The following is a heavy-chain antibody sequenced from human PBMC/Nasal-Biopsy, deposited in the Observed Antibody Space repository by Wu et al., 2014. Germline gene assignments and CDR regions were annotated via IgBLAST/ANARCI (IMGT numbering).Heavy chain of an antibody. CDR2: IYASGST. J-gene: IGHJ4*02. D-gene: IGHD2-2*01. Sequence: TCTVSGGSISSYSHYWSWIRQPAGKGLEWIGRIYASGSTNYNPSLKSRVTMSLDTSKNQLSLKLSSVTAADTAVYYCARDLGSASAIGTFFDYWGQGTLVSVSS. CDR3: ARDLGSASAIGTFFDY. CDR1: GGSISSYSHY. V-gene: IGHV4-61*02.